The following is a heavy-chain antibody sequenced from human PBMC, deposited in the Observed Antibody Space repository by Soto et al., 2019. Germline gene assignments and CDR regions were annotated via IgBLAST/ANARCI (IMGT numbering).Heavy chain of an antibody. CDR2: IYPGDSDT. CDR3: ARLEMAVGHYYGMDV. J-gene: IGHJ6*02. D-gene: IGHD3-16*01. CDR1: GYSFTSYW. V-gene: IGHV5-51*01. Sequence: PGESLKISCNGSGYSFTSYWIGWVRQMPWKGLEWMGIIYPGDSDTRYSPSFQGQVTISADKSISTAYLQWSSLKASDTAMYYCARLEMAVGHYYGMDVWGQGTTVTVSS.